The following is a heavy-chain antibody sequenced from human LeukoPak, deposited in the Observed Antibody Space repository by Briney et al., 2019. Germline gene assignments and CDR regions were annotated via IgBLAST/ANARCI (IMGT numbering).Heavy chain of an antibody. D-gene: IGHD6-19*01. CDR3: ARDALDSSGWFYHGMDV. Sequence: SETLSLTCTVSGGSISPYYWNWIRQPPGKGLEWIGYIYYSGSTNYNPSLKSRVTMSVDTSKNQFSLKLTSVIAADTAVYYCARDALDSSGWFYHGMDVWGQGTTVTVSS. CDR2: IYYSGST. V-gene: IGHV4-59*12. J-gene: IGHJ6*02. CDR1: GGSISPYY.